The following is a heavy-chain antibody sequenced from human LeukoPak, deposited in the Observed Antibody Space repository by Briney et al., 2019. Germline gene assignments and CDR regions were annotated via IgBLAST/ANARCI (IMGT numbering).Heavy chain of an antibody. D-gene: IGHD6-13*01. CDR2: IKEDGSAK. CDR3: ALALVSLQNIAAAGSTGAFDM. J-gene: IGHJ3*02. V-gene: IGHV3-7*02. CDR1: GFIFSSFW. Sequence: GGSLRLSCAASGFIFSSFWMSWVRQAPGKGLEWVANIKEDGSAKYYVDSVEGRLTISRDNAKNSLYLQMNSLRDEDTAVYYCALALVSLQNIAAAGSTGAFDMWGQGTMVTVSS.